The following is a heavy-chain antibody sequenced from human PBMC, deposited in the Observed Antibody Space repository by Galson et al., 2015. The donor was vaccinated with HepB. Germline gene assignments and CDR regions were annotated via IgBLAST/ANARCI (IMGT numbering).Heavy chain of an antibody. Sequence: SLRLSCAASGFTFSSYWMSWVRQAPGKGLEWVANIKQDGSEKYYVDSVKGRFTISRDNAKNSLYLQMNSLRAEDTAVYYCARGSGSYYNSYYYYGMDVWGQGTTVTVSS. J-gene: IGHJ6*02. D-gene: IGHD3-10*01. V-gene: IGHV3-7*03. CDR3: ARGSGSYYNSYYYYGMDV. CDR2: IKQDGSEK. CDR1: GFTFSSYW.